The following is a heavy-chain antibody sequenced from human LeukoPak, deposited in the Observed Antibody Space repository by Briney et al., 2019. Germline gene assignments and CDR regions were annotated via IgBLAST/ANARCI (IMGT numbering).Heavy chain of an antibody. CDR2: IYYSGSS. Sequence: SETLSLTCTVSGGSISSSSYYWGWLRQPPGTGLEWIGNIYYSGSSYYNPSLKSRVTISGHTSKNQFSLKLSSVTAADTAVYYCARQGPTETFDYWGQGTLVTVSS. V-gene: IGHV4-39*01. CDR3: ARQGPTETFDY. D-gene: IGHD1-1*01. J-gene: IGHJ4*02. CDR1: GGSISSSSYY.